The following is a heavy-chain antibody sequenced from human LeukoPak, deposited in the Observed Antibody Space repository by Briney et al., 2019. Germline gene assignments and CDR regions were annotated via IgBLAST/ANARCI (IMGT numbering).Heavy chain of an antibody. V-gene: IGHV1-24*01. CDR3: AKDLYMSGYDYVWGGGWSASFDY. CDR1: GYTLTELS. D-gene: IGHD5-12*01. J-gene: IGHJ4*02. CDR2: FDPEDGET. Sequence: ASVKVSCKVSGYTLTELSMHWVRQAPGKGLEWMGGFDPEDGETIYAQKFQGRVTMTEDTSTDTAYMELSSLRAEDTAVYYCAKDLYMSGYDYVWGGGWSASFDYWGQGTLVTVSS.